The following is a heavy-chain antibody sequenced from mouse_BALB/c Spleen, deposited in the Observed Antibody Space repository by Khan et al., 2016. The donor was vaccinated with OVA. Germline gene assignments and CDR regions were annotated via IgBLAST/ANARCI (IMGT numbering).Heavy chain of an antibody. J-gene: IGHJ3*01. V-gene: IGHV1S56*01. Sequence: QVQLKQSGPELVKPGASVRISCKASGYTFTSYFIHWVKQRPGQGLEWIGWIYPGNVNTEYNERFTGKATLTADKSSSTTYMQISSLTSEDSALYFCARAGYGAFDYWGQGTLVPVSA. CDR1: GYTFTSYF. CDR2: IYPGNVNT. D-gene: IGHD1-1*02. CDR3: ARAGYGAFDY.